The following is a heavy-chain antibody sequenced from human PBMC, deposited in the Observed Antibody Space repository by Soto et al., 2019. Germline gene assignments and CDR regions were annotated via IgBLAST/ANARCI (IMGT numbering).Heavy chain of an antibody. CDR1: GFTFSSYA. J-gene: IGHJ6*02. D-gene: IGHD2-2*01. Sequence: EVQLLESGGGLVQPGGSLRLSCAASGFTFSSYAMSWVRQAPGKGLEWVSAISGSGGSTYYADSVKGRFTISRDNSKNTLYLKMNSLRAEDTAVYYCAKDRIVVVPAATKRYYYSGMDVWGQGTTVTVSS. V-gene: IGHV3-23*01. CDR2: ISGSGGST. CDR3: AKDRIVVVPAATKRYYYSGMDV.